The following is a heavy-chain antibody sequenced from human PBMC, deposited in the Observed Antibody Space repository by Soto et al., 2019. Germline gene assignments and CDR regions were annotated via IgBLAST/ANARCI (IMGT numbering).Heavy chain of an antibody. CDR1: GYSLTSYW. V-gene: IGHV5-51*03. CDR2: ICPGDSDT. J-gene: IGHJ6*02. D-gene: IGHD2-2*01. Sequence: PGESLKSAGNGYGYSLTSYWIGWVRQMPGKGLQWMGSICPGDSDTRYSPSFQGQVTISADKSISTAYLQWSSLKASDTAMYYCARSSNTAPYCSSTSCPSYYYYGMDVWGQGTTVPVSS. CDR3: ARSSNTAPYCSSTSCPSYYYYGMDV.